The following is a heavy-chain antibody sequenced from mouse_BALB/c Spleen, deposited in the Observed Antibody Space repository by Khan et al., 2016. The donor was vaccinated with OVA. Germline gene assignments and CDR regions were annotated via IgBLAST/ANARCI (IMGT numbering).Heavy chain of an antibody. Sequence: VQLKQSGPDLVAPSQSLSITCTVSGFSLTNFGVHWVRQPPGKGLEWLVVIWSDGRTTYNSALKSRLSISKDNSKSQVFLKMNSLQTDDTAMYXCARHRFGYFDVWGAGTTVTVSS. CDR3: ARHRFGYFDV. V-gene: IGHV2-6-2*01. CDR2: IWSDGRT. CDR1: GFSLTNFG. J-gene: IGHJ1*01.